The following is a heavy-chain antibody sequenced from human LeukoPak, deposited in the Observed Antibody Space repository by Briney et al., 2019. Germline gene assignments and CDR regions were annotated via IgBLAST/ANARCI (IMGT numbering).Heavy chain of an antibody. D-gene: IGHD3-10*01. CDR1: GFTFSSYW. Sequence: PGGSLRLSCAASGFTFSSYWMHWVRQAPGKGLVCVSRINGDGSTTTYAGSVKGRFTISRDNAESTLYLQMNSLRAEDTAVYYCARASTYNINWFDPWGQGTLVTVSS. CDR3: ARASTYNINWFDP. J-gene: IGHJ5*02. V-gene: IGHV3-74*01. CDR2: INGDGSTT.